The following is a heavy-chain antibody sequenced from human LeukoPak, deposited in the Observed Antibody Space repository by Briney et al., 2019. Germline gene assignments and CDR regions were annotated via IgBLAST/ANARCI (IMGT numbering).Heavy chain of an antibody. CDR1: GGSFSGYY. Sequence: SETLSLTCAVYGGSFSGYYWSWIRQPPGKGLEWIGEINHSGSTNYNPSLKSRVTISVDTSKNQFSLKLSSVTAADTAVHYCARGWGDYGWFDPWGQGTLVTVSS. V-gene: IGHV4-34*01. CDR3: ARGWGDYGWFDP. J-gene: IGHJ5*02. D-gene: IGHD4-17*01. CDR2: INHSGST.